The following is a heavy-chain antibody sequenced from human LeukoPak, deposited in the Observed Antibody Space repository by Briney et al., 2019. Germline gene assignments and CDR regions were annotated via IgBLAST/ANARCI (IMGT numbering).Heavy chain of an antibody. CDR1: GFTFGDYA. CDR3: TRLIVGDGSGYYPSWFDY. CDR2: IRGKAYGGIT. V-gene: IGHV3-49*04. D-gene: IGHD3-22*01. J-gene: IGHJ4*02. Sequence: GGSLRLSCTASGFTFGDYAMSWVRQAPGKGLEWVGFIRGKAYGGITEYAASVKGRFTISRDDSKTIAYLQMNSLKTEDTAVYYCTRLIVGDGSGYYPSWFDYWGQGTLVTVSS.